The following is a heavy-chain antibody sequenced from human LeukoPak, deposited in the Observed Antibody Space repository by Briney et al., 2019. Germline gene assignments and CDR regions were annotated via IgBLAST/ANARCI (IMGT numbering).Heavy chain of an antibody. CDR2: IYTSGST. V-gene: IGHV4-4*07. CDR3: ARLGPSTTFGGVLIP. CDR1: AGSISSYY. J-gene: IGHJ4*02. D-gene: IGHD3-16*01. Sequence: PSETLSLTCTVSAGSISSYYWSWIRQPAGKGLEWIGRIYTSGSTNYNPSLKSRVTMSVDTPKNQFSLKLSSVTAADTAVYYCARLGPSTTFGGVLIPWGQGTLVTVSS.